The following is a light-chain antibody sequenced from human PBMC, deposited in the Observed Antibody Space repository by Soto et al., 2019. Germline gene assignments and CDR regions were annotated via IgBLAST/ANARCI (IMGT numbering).Light chain of an antibody. J-gene: IGLJ1*01. CDR3: NAQADNGKHV. V-gene: IGLV2-8*01. CDR2: EVS. Sequence: QSALTQPASVSGSPGQSITISCTGATSDVGGYSYVSWYQQHPGKGPKLIIYEVSKRPSGVPDRFSGSKSGNTASLSVSGLQDEDEADYFCNAQADNGKHVFGTGTKLTVL. CDR1: TSDVGGYSY.